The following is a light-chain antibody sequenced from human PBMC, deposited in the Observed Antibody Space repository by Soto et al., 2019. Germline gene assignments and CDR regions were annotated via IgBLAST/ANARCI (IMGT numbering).Light chain of an antibody. Sequence: HSALTQPPSASGSPGQSVTISCTGTSSDVGGYNYVSWYQQHPGKAPKLTIYEVTKRPSGVPDRFSGSKSGNTASLTVSGLQAEDEADYYCASYADSKYVLGTGTKLTVL. J-gene: IGLJ1*01. CDR2: EVT. CDR3: ASYADSKYV. CDR1: SSDVGGYNY. V-gene: IGLV2-8*01.